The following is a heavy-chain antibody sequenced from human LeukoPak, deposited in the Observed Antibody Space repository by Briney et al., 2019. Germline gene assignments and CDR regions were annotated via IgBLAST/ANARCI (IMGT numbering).Heavy chain of an antibody. J-gene: IGHJ4*02. D-gene: IGHD4/OR15-4a*01. CDR3: ARHLQKSYGAYYFDY. Sequence: SETLSLTCTVSGGSISSYYWSWIRQPPGKGLEWIGYIYYSGSTNYNPSLKSRVTISVDTSKNQFSLKLSSVTAADTAVYYCARHLQKSYGAYYFDYWGQGTLVTVSS. CDR2: IYYSGST. V-gene: IGHV4-59*08. CDR1: GGSISSYY.